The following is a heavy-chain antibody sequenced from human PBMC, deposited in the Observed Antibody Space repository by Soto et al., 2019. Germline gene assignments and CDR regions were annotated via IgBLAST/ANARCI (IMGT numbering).Heavy chain of an antibody. CDR3: ARTRRLHLNADHDDYGASMEDY. D-gene: IGHD4-17*01. J-gene: IGHJ4*02. Sequence: QCQLVQSGAEVKKPGASVKVSCKASGYTFHMSGYTLVRQAPGQGLEWVGWISAYDGNTADGKNFQGRVSSSTDTARSTAYMANRSLTSEDTGGYFCARTRRLHLNADHDDYGASMEDYWGKGTLLSLSS. V-gene: IGHV1-18*01. CDR2: ISAYDGNT. CDR1: GYTFHMSG.